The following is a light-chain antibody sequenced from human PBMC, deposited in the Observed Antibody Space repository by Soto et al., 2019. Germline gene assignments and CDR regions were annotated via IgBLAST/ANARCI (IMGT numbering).Light chain of an antibody. V-gene: IGKV4-1*01. Sequence: DIVMTQSPEFLAVSLGERATINCKSSQTVLYSSNNKNYLAWYRQKPGQPPKLLISWASIRESGVPDRFSGSGSGADFTLTISSLQAEDVAVYYCQQYYSSPTWTFGQGTKVEIK. CDR1: QTVLYSSNNKNY. CDR2: WAS. CDR3: QQYYSSPTWT. J-gene: IGKJ1*01.